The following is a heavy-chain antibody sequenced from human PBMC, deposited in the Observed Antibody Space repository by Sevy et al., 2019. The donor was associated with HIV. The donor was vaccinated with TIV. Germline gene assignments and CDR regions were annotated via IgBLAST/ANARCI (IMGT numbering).Heavy chain of an antibody. CDR2: IYYSGST. J-gene: IGHJ4*02. D-gene: IGHD2-21*02. CDR3: VRHDCVNPEYFDY. V-gene: IGHV4-39*01. Sequence: SETLSLTCTISGGSISSSNSYWGWIRQPPGKGLGWIGIIYYSGSTYYNPSLKSRVTISVDTSKNQFSLKLNSVTAADTAVYYCVRHDCVNPEYFDYWGQGTLVTVSS. CDR1: GGSISSSNSY.